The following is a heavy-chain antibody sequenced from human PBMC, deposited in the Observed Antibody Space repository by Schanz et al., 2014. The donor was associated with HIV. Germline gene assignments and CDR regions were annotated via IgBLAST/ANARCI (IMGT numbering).Heavy chain of an antibody. V-gene: IGHV3-64*02. D-gene: IGHD5-12*01. CDR1: GFIFRHYA. CDR2: ISSKGSDT. Sequence: EVQLLESGEGFVQPGGSLRLSCAASGFIFRHYAMHWVRQAPGKGLEYVSGISSKGSDTYYGDSVKGRFSISRDNSKDSLYLQMGTLRLEDTAVYYCARSRSGYLTPFDYWGQGTLVTVSS. CDR3: ARSRSGYLTPFDY. J-gene: IGHJ4*02.